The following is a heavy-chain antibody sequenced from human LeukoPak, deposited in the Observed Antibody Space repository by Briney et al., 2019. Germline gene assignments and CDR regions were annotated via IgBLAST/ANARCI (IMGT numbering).Heavy chain of an antibody. Sequence: ASVKVSCKASGGTFSSYAISWVRQAPGQGLEWMGWINPNSGGTNYAQKFQGRVTLTRDTSISTVYMELSRLRSDDTAVYYCARAIFVGYSGFDYWGQGTLVTVSS. CDR3: ARAIFVGYSGFDY. CDR1: GGTFSSYA. D-gene: IGHD1-26*01. CDR2: INPNSGGT. V-gene: IGHV1-2*02. J-gene: IGHJ4*02.